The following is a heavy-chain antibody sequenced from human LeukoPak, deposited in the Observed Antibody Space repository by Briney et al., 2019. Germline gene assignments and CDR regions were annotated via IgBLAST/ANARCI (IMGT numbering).Heavy chain of an antibody. CDR3: ARDCGYGNHYC. J-gene: IGHJ4*02. Sequence: PSETLSLTCTVSGGSISSSDYHWGWIRQPPGKGLEWIGSIFYTGTTYYDPSLRGRVTISVNTSKNQFSLKLSSVTAADTAVYYCARDCGYGNHYCWGQGTLVTVSS. V-gene: IGHV4-39*02. CDR1: GGSISSSDYH. D-gene: IGHD5-12*01. CDR2: IFYTGTT.